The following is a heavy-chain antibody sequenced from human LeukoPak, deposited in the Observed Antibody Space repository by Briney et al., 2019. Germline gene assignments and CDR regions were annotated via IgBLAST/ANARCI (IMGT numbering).Heavy chain of an antibody. Sequence: GGSLRLSCAASGFSVGTNYMTWVRQAPGKGLEWVSVIYSGDDSYYADSVKGRFTISRDTPKNTLYLQMNSLRAEDTAVYYCAREDHDAFDIWGQGTMVTVSS. V-gene: IGHV3-53*01. J-gene: IGHJ3*02. CDR2: IYSGDDS. CDR1: GFSVGTNY. CDR3: AREDHDAFDI.